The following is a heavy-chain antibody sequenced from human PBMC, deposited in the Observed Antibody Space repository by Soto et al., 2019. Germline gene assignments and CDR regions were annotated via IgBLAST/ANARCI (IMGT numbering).Heavy chain of an antibody. CDR1: GGSISSGGYS. J-gene: IGHJ1*01. D-gene: IGHD3-22*01. CDR3: ATGENYYDSSGYYYPAEYFQH. CDR2: IYHSGST. V-gene: IGHV4-30-2*01. Sequence: PSETLSLTCAVSGGSISSGGYSWSWIRQPPGKGLEWIGYIYHSGSTYYNPSLKSRVTISVDRSKNQFSLKLSSVTAADTAVYYCATGENYYDSSGYYYPAEYFQHWGQGTLVTV.